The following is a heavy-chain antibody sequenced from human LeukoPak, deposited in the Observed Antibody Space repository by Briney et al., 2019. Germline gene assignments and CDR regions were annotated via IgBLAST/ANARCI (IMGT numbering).Heavy chain of an antibody. CDR3: ARGWSRYYDSSGYPDPYYYYMDV. V-gene: IGHV1-69*05. CDR1: GGTFSSYA. CDR2: IIPIFGTA. J-gene: IGHJ6*03. D-gene: IGHD3-22*01. Sequence: SVKVSCKASGGTFSSYAISWVRQAPGQGLEWMGGIIPIFGTANYAQKFQGRVTITTDESKSTAYMELSSLRSEDTAVYYCARGWSRYYDSSGYPDPYYYYMDVWGKGTTVTVSS.